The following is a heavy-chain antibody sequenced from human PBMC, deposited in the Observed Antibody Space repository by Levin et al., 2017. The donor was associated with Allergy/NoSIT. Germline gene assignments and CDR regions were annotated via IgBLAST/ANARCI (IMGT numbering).Heavy chain of an antibody. V-gene: IGHV1-18*01. D-gene: IGHD5-12*01. Sequence: EASVKVSCTTSGYTFNHYGIDWVRQAPGQGLEWMGWISTDNGHTDYAQKFKGRVTMTTDRATTTAYMELRSLRSNDTAVYYCARGQGGYESFDYWGQGTLVTVSS. CDR3: ARGQGGYESFDY. CDR2: ISTDNGHT. CDR1: GYTFNHYG. J-gene: IGHJ4*02.